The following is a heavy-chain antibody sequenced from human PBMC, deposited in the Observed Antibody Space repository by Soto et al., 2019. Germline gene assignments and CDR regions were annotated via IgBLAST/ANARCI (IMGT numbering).Heavy chain of an antibody. CDR2: ISSSSSYI. Sequence: GGSLRLSCAASGFTFSSYSMNWVRQAPGKGLEWVSSISSSSSYIYYADSVKGRFTISRDNAKNSLYLQMNSLRAEDTAVYYYARDLTGTHYGPLVGWGRGTLVTVSS. CDR3: ARDLTGTHYGPLVG. D-gene: IGHD1-7*01. CDR1: GFTFSSYS. V-gene: IGHV3-21*01. J-gene: IGHJ4*02.